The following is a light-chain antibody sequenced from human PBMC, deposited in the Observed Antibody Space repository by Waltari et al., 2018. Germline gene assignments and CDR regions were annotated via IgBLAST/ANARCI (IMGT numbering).Light chain of an antibody. V-gene: IGLV1-44*01. CDR2: SDL. CDR1: TSNIGSHS. J-gene: IGLJ3*02. CDR3: AAWDDALTGPL. Sequence: QSLLTQPPSVSGPPGQTVTISCSGRTSNIGSHSVNWYHHVPGTAPQLLIFSDLRRHSGVPDRFSASKSGATASLVISGLQSEDEGDYYCAAWDDALTGPLFGGGTKLTVL.